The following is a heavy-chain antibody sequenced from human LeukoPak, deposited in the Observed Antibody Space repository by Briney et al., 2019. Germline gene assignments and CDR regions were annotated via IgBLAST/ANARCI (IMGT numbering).Heavy chain of an antibody. V-gene: IGHV1-2*02. Sequence: GASVKVSCKASGYTFTGYYMHWVRQAPGQGLDWMGWINPNSGGTNYAQKFQGRVTMTRDTSISTAYMELSSLRSDDAAVYYCARTGIDIVVVPAAVNWFDPWGQGTLVTVSS. CDR1: GYTFTGYY. CDR2: INPNSGGT. CDR3: ARTGIDIVVVPAAVNWFDP. D-gene: IGHD2-2*01. J-gene: IGHJ5*02.